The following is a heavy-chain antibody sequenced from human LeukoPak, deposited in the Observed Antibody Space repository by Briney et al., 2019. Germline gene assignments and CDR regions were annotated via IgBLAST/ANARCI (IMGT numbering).Heavy chain of an antibody. D-gene: IGHD2-15*01. V-gene: IGHV1-2*06. Sequence: ASVKVSCKASGYTFTGYYMHWVRQAPGQGLEWMGRINPNSGGTNFAQKFQGKVTMTRDTSINTAYMELSRLRSDDTAVYYCARVLVVVAANWFDPWGQGTLVTVSS. J-gene: IGHJ5*02. CDR1: GYTFTGYY. CDR2: INPNSGGT. CDR3: ARVLVVVAANWFDP.